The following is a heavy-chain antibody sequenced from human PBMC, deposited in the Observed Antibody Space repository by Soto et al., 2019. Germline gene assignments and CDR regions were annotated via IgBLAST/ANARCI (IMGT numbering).Heavy chain of an antibody. Sequence: QVQLVESGGGMVQPGMSLRLSCAASGFTFSSYGMHWVRQAPGKGLEWVAVISSDGSKKYHADSVKGRLTISRDNSKDTLYLQMSRLRTEDTAVYYCAKTGYYGMDVWGQGTTVTVSS. CDR1: GFTFSSYG. CDR2: ISSDGSKK. J-gene: IGHJ6*02. CDR3: AKTGYYGMDV. V-gene: IGHV3-30*18.